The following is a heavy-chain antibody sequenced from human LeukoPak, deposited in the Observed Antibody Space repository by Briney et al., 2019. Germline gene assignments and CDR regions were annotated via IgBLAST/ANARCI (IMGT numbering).Heavy chain of an antibody. CDR2: IYYSGNT. V-gene: IGHV4-39*01. CDR1: GGSISSSSYY. J-gene: IGHJ4*02. D-gene: IGHD3/OR15-3a*01. Sequence: IPSETLSLTCTVSGGSISSSSYYWGWIRQPPGKGLEWIGSIYYSGNTYYNASLKSQVSISIDTSKNQFSLKVTSVTAADTAVYYCARQTGSGLFILPGGQGTLVTVSS. CDR3: ARQTGSGLFILP.